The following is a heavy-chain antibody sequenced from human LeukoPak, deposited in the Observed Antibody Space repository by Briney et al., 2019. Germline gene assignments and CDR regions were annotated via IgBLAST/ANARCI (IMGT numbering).Heavy chain of an antibody. CDR1: GFTFSNAW. CDR2: IRSKAYGGTT. CDR3: TRTLSPYDYYDSSGPNWFDP. V-gene: IGHV3-49*04. J-gene: IGHJ5*02. Sequence: GGSLRLSCAASGFTFSNAWMSWVRQAPGKGLEWVGFIRSKAYGGTTEYAASVKGRFTISRDDSKSIAYLQMNSLKTEDTAVYYCTRTLSPYDYYDSSGPNWFDPWGQGTLVTVSS. D-gene: IGHD3-22*01.